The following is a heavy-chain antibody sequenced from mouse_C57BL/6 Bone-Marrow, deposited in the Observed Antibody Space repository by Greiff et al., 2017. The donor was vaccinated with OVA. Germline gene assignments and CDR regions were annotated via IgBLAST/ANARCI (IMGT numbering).Heavy chain of an antibody. V-gene: IGHV1-81*01. CDR3: ARKRFYDGYFPYAMDY. D-gene: IGHD2-3*01. Sequence: VQLQQSGAELARPGASVKLSCKASGYTFTSYGISWVKQRTGQGLEWIGEIYPRSGNTYYNEKFKGKATLTADKSSSTAYMELRSLTSEDSAVYFCARKRFYDGYFPYAMDYWGQGTSVTVSS. J-gene: IGHJ4*01. CDR2: IYPRSGNT. CDR1: GYTFTSYG.